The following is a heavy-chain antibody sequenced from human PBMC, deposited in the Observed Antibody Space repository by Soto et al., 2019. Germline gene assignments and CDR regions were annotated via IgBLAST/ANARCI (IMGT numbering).Heavy chain of an antibody. CDR2: LYYSGHT. CDR1: GCSISSFNYF. J-gene: IGHJ5*02. V-gene: IGHV4-39*01. CDR3: ARGGGSTFNWFDP. D-gene: IGHD2-15*01. Sequence: QLQLQESGPGLVKPSETLSLTCTVSGCSISSFNYFWGWIRQPPGKGLEWIGSLYYSGHTYYNPSLQSRVTIAVDTSKKQCPLKLRSVTAADTAVFYGARGGGSTFNWFDPWGQGTLVTVSP.